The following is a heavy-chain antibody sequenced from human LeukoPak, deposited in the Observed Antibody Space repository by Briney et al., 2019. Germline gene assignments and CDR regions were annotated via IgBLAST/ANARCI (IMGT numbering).Heavy chain of an antibody. V-gene: IGHV3-48*01. CDR3: ARVRYGSGSYSAFDY. Sequence: GGSLRLSCAASGFTFSSYSMNWVRQAPGKGLEWVSYISSSSSTIYYADSVKGRFTISRDNAKNSLYLQMNSLRAEDTAVYYCARVRYGSGSYSAFDYWGQGILVTVSS. CDR2: ISSSSSTI. CDR1: GFTFSSYS. J-gene: IGHJ4*02. D-gene: IGHD3-10*01.